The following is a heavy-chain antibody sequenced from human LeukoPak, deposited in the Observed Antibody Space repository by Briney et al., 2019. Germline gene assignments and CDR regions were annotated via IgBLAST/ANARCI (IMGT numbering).Heavy chain of an antibody. CDR1: GFTFSSYS. CDR2: IKQDGSEK. D-gene: IGHD3-22*01. V-gene: IGHV3-7*01. J-gene: IGHJ4*02. Sequence: GGSLRLSCAASGFTFSSYSMNWVRQAPGTGLEWVANIKQDGSEKYYVETVEGRFTISRDNAKNSLHLQMNSLRAEDTAVYYCARDTYYYDSSGYTFPYGGQGTLVTVSS. CDR3: ARDTYYYDSSGYTFPY.